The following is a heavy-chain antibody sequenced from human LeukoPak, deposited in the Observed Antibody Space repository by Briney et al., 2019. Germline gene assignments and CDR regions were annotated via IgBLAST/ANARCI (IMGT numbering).Heavy chain of an antibody. V-gene: IGHV3-53*01. CDR2: IYSGGDT. CDR1: GVTVTTNY. J-gene: IGHJ6*02. D-gene: IGHD6-19*01. CDR3: ARLASAGYSSGWYGMDV. Sequence: PGGSLRLSCAASGVTVTTNYMNWVRQAPGKGLGWVAIIYSGGDTYYADSVKGRFTISRDNSKNTVYLQMNSLRAEDTAVYYCARLASAGYSSGWYGMDVWGQGTTVTVSS.